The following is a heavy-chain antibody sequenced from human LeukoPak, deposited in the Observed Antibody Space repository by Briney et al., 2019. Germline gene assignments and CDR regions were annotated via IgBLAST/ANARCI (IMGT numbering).Heavy chain of an antibody. CDR1: GFTFSSYA. D-gene: IGHD3-3*01. CDR3: ARDLTIFGVVINAFDI. Sequence: PGRSLRLSCAASGFTFSSYAMHWVRQAPGKGLEWVAVISYDGSNKYYADSVKGRFTISRDNSKNTLYLQMNSLRAEDTAVYYCARDLTIFGVVINAFDIWGQGTMVTVSS. V-gene: IGHV3-30*04. CDR2: ISYDGSNK. J-gene: IGHJ3*02.